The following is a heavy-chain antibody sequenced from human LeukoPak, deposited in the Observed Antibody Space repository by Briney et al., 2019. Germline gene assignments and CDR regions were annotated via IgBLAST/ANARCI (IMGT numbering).Heavy chain of an antibody. V-gene: IGHV4-39*01. CDR3: ASRYYSYYYMDV. Sequence: SETLSLTCNVSGVSISSMSYYWGWIRQPPGKGLEWIGSNYYSGSTDYNPSLKSRVTISVDTSKNQFSLKLTSMTAADTAVYYCASRYYSYYYMDVWGKGTTVIVSS. CDR1: GVSISSMSYY. J-gene: IGHJ6*03. CDR2: NYYSGST.